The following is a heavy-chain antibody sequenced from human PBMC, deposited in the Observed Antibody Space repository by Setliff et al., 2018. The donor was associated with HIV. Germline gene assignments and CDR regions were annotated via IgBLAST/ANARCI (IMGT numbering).Heavy chain of an antibody. CDR1: GGSISSSNW. V-gene: IGHV4-4*02. J-gene: IGHJ5*02. Sequence: SETLSLTCAVSGGSISSSNWWSWVRQPPGKGLEWIGEIYHSGSTNYNPSLKSRVTISVDKSKNQFSLKLSSVTAADTAVYYCAREGQEEWLAPSMYNWFDPWGQGTLVTV. CDR3: AREGQEEWLAPSMYNWFDP. CDR2: IYHSGST. D-gene: IGHD6-19*01.